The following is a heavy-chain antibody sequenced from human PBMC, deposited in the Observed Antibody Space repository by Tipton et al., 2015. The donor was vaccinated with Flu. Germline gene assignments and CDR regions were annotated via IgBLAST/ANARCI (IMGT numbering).Heavy chain of an antibody. D-gene: IGHD1-1*01. CDR2: IYYSGST. V-gene: IGHV4-59*12. J-gene: IGHJ6*02. CDR3: ARDLWNDRRVYYYYGVDV. CDR1: GGSISSYY. Sequence: TLSLTCTVSGGSISSYYWSWVRQPPGKGLEWIGYIYYSGSTIYNPSLKSRVTISVDTSKNQFSLNLSSVTAADTAVYYCARDLWNDRRVYYYYGVDVWGRGTTVTVSS.